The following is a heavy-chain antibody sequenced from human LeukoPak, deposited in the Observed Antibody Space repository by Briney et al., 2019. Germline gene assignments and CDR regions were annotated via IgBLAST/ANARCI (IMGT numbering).Heavy chain of an antibody. CDR2: IIPILGIA. J-gene: IGHJ3*02. D-gene: IGHD2-2*01. CDR1: GGTFSSYT. CDR3: ARGGRAYCSSTSCYGAFDI. Sequence: SVKVSCKASGGTFSSYTISWVRQAPGQGLEWMGRIIPILGIANYAQKLQGRVTITADKSTSTAYMELSSLRSEDTAVYYCARGGRAYCSSTSCYGAFDIWGQGTMVTVSS. V-gene: IGHV1-69*02.